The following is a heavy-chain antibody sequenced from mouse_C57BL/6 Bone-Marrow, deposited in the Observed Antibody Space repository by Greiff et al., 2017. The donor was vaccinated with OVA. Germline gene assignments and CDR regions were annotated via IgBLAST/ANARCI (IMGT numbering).Heavy chain of an antibody. CDR3: ASTNWVFAY. V-gene: IGHV5-9*01. D-gene: IGHD4-1*01. Sequence: DVMLVESGGGLVKPGGSLKLSCAASGFTFSSYTMSWVRQTPEKRLEWVATISGGGGNTYYPDSVKGRFTISRDNAKNTLYLQMSSLRSEDTALYYCASTNWVFAYWGQGTLVTVSA. J-gene: IGHJ3*01. CDR2: ISGGGGNT. CDR1: GFTFSSYT.